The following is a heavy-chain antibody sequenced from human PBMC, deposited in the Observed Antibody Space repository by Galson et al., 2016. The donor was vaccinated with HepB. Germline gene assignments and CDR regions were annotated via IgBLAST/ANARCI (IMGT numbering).Heavy chain of an antibody. CDR2: SRNKANGFTT. V-gene: IGHV3-72*01. J-gene: IGHJ6*02. D-gene: IGHD3-9*01. CDR3: ARVGPLVSRSYHYGMDV. Sequence: SLRLSCAASGFIFSDYYIDWVRQAPGRGLEWVGRSRNKANGFTTEYAASVKGRFTFSRDDSKTSLYLQMNSLKTEDTAVYYCARVGPLVSRSYHYGMDVWGQGTTVTVSS. CDR1: GFIFSDYY.